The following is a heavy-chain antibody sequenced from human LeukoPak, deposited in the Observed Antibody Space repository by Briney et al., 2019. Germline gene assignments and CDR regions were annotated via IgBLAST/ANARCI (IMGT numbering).Heavy chain of an antibody. Sequence: PGGSLRLSCAASEFTFSDYYMSWIRQAPGKGLEWVSYISSSSSYTNYADSVGGRFTISRDNAKNSLYLQMNSLRAEDTAVYYCARGGGYSYGHLNFGYWGQGTLVTVSS. J-gene: IGHJ4*02. CDR1: EFTFSDYY. CDR3: ARGGGYSYGHLNFGY. CDR2: ISSSSSYT. D-gene: IGHD5-18*01. V-gene: IGHV3-11*06.